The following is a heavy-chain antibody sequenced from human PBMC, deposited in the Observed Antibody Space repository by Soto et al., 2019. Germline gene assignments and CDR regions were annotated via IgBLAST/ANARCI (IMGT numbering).Heavy chain of an antibody. D-gene: IGHD3-10*01. CDR1: GFIFSSFA. Sequence: PGGSLRLSCAASGFIFSSFAMHWVRQAPGKGLEWVSSISSSSSYIYYADSVKGRFTISRDNAKNSLYLQMNSLRAEDTAVYYCARDQGGVRGIIIMCFDYWGQGTLVTVSS. V-gene: IGHV3-21*01. CDR3: ARDQGGVRGIIIMCFDY. J-gene: IGHJ4*02. CDR2: ISSSSSYI.